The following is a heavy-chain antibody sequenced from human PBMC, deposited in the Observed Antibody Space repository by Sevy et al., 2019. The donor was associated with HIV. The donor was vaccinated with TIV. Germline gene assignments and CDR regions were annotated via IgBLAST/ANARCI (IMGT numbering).Heavy chain of an antibody. CDR1: GFTFSNYG. V-gene: IGHV3-33*06. J-gene: IGHJ4*02. D-gene: IGHD3-9*01. CDR3: AKDFDSIAMPDFHDS. CDR2: IWYDGSNY. Sequence: GGSLRLSCAASGFTFSNYGMHWVRQAPGKGLEWVAVIWYDGSNYDYADSVKGRFTVSRDNSKNTLYLEMKSQRPEDTAVYFCAKDFDSIAMPDFHDSWGQGTLVTVSS.